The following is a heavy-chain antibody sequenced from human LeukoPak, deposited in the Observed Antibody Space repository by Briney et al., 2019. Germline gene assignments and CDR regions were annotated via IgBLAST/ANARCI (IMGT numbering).Heavy chain of an antibody. J-gene: IGHJ4*02. D-gene: IGHD3-22*01. V-gene: IGHV4-34*01. Sequence: TSETLSPTCAVYGGSFSGYYWGWIRQPPGKGLEWIGEINHSGSTNYNPSLKSRVTISVDTSKNQFSLKLSSVTAADTAVYYCARPRRSGYHINYFDYWGQGTLVTVSS. CDR2: INHSGST. CDR1: GGSFSGYY. CDR3: ARPRRSGYHINYFDY.